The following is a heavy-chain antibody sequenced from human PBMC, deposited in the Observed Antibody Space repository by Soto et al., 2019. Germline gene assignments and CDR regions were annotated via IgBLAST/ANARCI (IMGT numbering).Heavy chain of an antibody. V-gene: IGHV4-4*02. Sequence: SETLSLTSAVAGVYIRSSIWWSWVRQPPGKGLEWIGEIYHTGNTNYNPSLKSRVSISVDKSKNHFSLKLSSVTAADTAVYYCTRTVSGSPRGWGQGTLVTVSS. CDR1: GVYIRSSIW. J-gene: IGHJ4*02. D-gene: IGHD1-26*01. CDR3: TRTVSGSPRG. CDR2: IYHTGNT.